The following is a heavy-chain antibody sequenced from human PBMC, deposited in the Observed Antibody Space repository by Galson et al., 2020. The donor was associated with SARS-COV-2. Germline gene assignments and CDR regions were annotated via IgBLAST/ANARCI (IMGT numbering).Heavy chain of an antibody. CDR1: GGTFSSYA. D-gene: IGHD3-10*01. V-gene: IGHV1-69*13. CDR3: ARWFGEDAFDI. J-gene: IGHJ3*02. Sequence: SVKVSCKASGGTFSSYAISWVRQAPGHGLEWMGGIIPIFGTANYAQKFQGRVTITADESPSTAYMELSSLRSEDTAVYYCARWFGEDAFDIWGQGTMVTVSS. CDR2: IIPIFGTA.